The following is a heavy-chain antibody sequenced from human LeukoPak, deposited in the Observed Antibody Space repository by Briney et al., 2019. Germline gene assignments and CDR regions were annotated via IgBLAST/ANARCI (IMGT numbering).Heavy chain of an antibody. CDR3: ARAPAVTRLGPFDP. J-gene: IGHJ5*02. CDR1: GYTFTCYG. D-gene: IGHD4-17*01. V-gene: IGHV1-18*01. CDR2: ISAYNGNT. Sequence: ASVKVSCKASGYTFTCYGISWVRQAPGQGLEWMGWISAYNGNTNYAQKLQGRVTMTTDTSTSTAYMELRSLRSDDTAVYYCARAPAVTRLGPFDPWGQGTLVTVSS.